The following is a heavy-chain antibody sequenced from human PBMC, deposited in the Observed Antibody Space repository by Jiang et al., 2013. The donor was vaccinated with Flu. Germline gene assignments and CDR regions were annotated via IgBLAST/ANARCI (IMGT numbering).Heavy chain of an antibody. Sequence: QTLSLTCAISGDSVSTYSGTWNWIRQSPLRGLEWLGRTYYRSKWFTDYADSVKGRITIYPDTSSNHFSLDLTSVSPDDAAVCFCAKAVDETNLAGFDYWGQGGLVTVSS. CDR2: TYYRSKWFT. CDR3: AKAVDETNLAGFDY. J-gene: IGHJ4*02. CDR1: GDSVSTYSGT. D-gene: IGHD2-8*01. V-gene: IGHV6-1*01.